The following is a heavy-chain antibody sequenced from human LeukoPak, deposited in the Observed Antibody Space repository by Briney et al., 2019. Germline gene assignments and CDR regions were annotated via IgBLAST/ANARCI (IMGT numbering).Heavy chain of an antibody. D-gene: IGHD3-22*01. CDR1: GFTFSSYA. V-gene: IGHV3-23*01. Sequence: GGSLRLSCAASGFTFSSYAMSWVRQAPEKGLEWVSATSGSGGSTYYADSVKGRFTISRDNSKNTLYLQMNSLRAEDTAVYYCAKRSMIVVDLPYDYWGQGTLVTVSS. J-gene: IGHJ4*02. CDR3: AKRSMIVVDLPYDY. CDR2: TSGSGGST.